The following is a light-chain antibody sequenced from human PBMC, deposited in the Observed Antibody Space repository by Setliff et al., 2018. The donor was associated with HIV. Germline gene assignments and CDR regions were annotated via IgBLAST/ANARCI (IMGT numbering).Light chain of an antibody. Sequence: QSVLTQPASVSGSPGQSITISCTGTSSDVGSYNLVSWYQQRPGKAPKLMIYEVSKRPSGVSNRFSGSKSGNTASLTISGLQAEDEADYYCCSYAGSRIFYVFGTGTKV. V-gene: IGLV2-23*02. CDR3: CSYAGSRIFYV. CDR2: EVS. J-gene: IGLJ1*01. CDR1: SSDVGSYNL.